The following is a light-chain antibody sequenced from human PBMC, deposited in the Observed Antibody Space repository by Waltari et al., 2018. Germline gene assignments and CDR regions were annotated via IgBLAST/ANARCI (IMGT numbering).Light chain of an antibody. CDR2: NTY. V-gene: IGKV1-16*02. Sequence: DIQMTQSPSSLSASVGDRVTITCRASQDIGKSLTWFQQKPGKAPKSLIYNTYILQSGVPSKFSGSGTGTDFTLTIISLQPEDFATYYCQQYKSYPYTFGQGTNLETK. CDR3: QQYKSYPYT. J-gene: IGKJ2*01. CDR1: QDIGKS.